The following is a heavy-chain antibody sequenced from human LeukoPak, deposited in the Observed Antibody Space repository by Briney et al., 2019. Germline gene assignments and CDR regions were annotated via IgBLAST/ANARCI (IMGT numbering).Heavy chain of an antibody. CDR2: IYSDNT. CDR3: ARRAGAYSHPYDY. CDR1: GFTVSSNS. D-gene: IGHD4/OR15-4a*01. Sequence: PGGSLRLSCIGSGFTVSSNSMSWVHQAPGNGLEWLSFIYSDNTHYSDSVKGRFTISRDNSKNTLYLQMNSLRAEDTAVYYCARRAGAYSHPYDYWGQGTLVTVSS. V-gene: IGHV3-53*01. J-gene: IGHJ4*02.